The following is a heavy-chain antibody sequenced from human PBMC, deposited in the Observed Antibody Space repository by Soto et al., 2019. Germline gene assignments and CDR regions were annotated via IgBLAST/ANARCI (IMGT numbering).Heavy chain of an antibody. CDR3: ARRMATGGYVLGYYYGMDV. CDR2: IYPGDSDT. CDR1: GYSFTSYW. V-gene: IGHV5-51*01. Sequence: GESLKISCKGSGYSFTSYWVGWVRQMPGKGLEWMGIIYPGDSDTRYSPSFQGQVTISADKSISTAYLQWSSLKASDTAMYYCARRMATGGYVLGYYYGMDVWGQGTTVTVSS. D-gene: IGHD5-12*01. J-gene: IGHJ6*02.